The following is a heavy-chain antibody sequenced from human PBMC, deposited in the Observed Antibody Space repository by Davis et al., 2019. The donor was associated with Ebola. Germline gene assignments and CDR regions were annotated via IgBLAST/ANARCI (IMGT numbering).Heavy chain of an antibody. Sequence: GESLKISCAASGFTFSSYWMNWVRQAPGQGLEWVSSISSSSSYIYYADSVKGRFTISRDNSKNTLYLQMNSLRAEDTAVYYCAKDFVQYPSDDYWGQGTLVTVSS. CDR2: ISSSSSYI. CDR1: GFTFSSYW. D-gene: IGHD1-1*01. V-gene: IGHV3-21*01. CDR3: AKDFVQYPSDDY. J-gene: IGHJ4*02.